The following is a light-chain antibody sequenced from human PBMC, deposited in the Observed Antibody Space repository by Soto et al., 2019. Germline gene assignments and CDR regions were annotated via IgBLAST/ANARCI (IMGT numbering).Light chain of an antibody. CDR2: AAS. CDR3: QQVKTYPRT. J-gene: IGKJ2*01. V-gene: IGKV1-9*01. Sequence: IKLTQSPSFLSASVEDRVTITHRASQDISSFLAWYQQKAGKAPKLLIFAASTLQSGVPSRFSGSGSGTEFTLTISSLQPEDVATYYCQQVKTYPRTFGQGTKVDIK. CDR1: QDISSF.